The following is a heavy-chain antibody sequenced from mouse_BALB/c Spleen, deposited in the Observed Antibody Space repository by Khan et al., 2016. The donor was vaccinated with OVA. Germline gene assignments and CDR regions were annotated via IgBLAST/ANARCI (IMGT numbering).Heavy chain of an antibody. CDR1: GYSITSDYA. Sequence: VQLKESGPGLVKPSQSLSLTCTVTGYSITSDYAWNWLRQFPGNKLEWMGYISYSGNTNYTPSLKSRISITRNTSKNQFFLQLNSVTTEDTATYYCARVYGGDFDYWGQGTTLTVSS. V-gene: IGHV3-2*02. D-gene: IGHD2-10*02. CDR3: ARVYGGDFDY. CDR2: ISYSGNT. J-gene: IGHJ2*01.